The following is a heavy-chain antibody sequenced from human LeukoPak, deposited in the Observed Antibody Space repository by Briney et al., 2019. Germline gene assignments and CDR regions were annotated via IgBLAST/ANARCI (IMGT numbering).Heavy chain of an antibody. J-gene: IGHJ3*02. CDR1: GFTVSSNY. CDR2: IYSGGST. Sequence: GGSLRLSCAASGFTVSSNYMSWVRQAPGKGLEWVSVIYSGGSTYYADSVKGRFTISRHNSKNTLYLQMNSLRAEDTAVYYCARDWGDGYNYGVGAFDIWGQGTMVTVSS. D-gene: IGHD5-24*01. V-gene: IGHV3-53*04. CDR3: ARDWGDGYNYGVGAFDI.